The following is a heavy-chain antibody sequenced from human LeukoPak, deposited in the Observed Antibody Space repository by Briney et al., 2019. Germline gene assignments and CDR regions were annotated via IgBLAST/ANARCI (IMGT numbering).Heavy chain of an antibody. CDR1: GGSFSGYY. Sequence: SETLSLTCAVYGGSFSGYYWSWLRQPPGKGLEWIGEINHSGSTNYNPSLKSRVTISVDTSKNQFSLKLSSVTAADTAVYYCARDASGAGEVYYMDVWGKGTTVTVSS. V-gene: IGHV4-34*01. CDR2: INHSGST. J-gene: IGHJ6*03. CDR3: ARDASGAGEVYYMDV. D-gene: IGHD2-2*01.